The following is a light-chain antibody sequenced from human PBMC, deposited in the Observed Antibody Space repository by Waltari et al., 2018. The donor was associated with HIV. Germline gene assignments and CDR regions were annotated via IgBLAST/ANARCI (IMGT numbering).Light chain of an antibody. Sequence: QSVLTQPPSASGTPGQRVTISCSGSSSTIGSHSVSWYQQLPGTAPKLLIYRNNERPSGVPDRFSASKSGTSASLAISGLRSEDEADYYCATWDDSLSGRVFGGGTKLTVL. J-gene: IGLJ3*02. CDR3: ATWDDSLSGRV. CDR1: SSTIGSHS. V-gene: IGLV1-47*01. CDR2: RNN.